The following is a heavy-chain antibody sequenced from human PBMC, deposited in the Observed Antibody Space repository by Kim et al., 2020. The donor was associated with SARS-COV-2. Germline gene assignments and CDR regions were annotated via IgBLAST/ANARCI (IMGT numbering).Heavy chain of an antibody. CDR2: IYYSGST. D-gene: IGHD3-22*01. CDR1: GGSISSYY. CDR3: ARDRYYDSSGYYYRDAFD. V-gene: IGHV4-59*13. Sequence: SETLSLTCTVSGGSISSYYWSWIRQPPGKGLEWIGYIYYSGSTNYNPSLKSRVTISVDTSKNQFSLKLSSVTAADTAVYYCARDRYYDSSGYYYRDAFD. J-gene: IGHJ3*02.